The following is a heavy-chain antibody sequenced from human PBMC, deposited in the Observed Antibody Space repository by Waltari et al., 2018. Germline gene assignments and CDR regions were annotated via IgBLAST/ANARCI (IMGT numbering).Heavy chain of an antibody. D-gene: IGHD5-12*01. V-gene: IGHV7-4-1*02. CDR3: ARDISRGYASDY. Sequence: QVQLVQSGSELKKPGASVKVSCKASGYTFTTYAVHWVRQAPGQGLEWMGWINTITGKPTYAQGFTGRVFFSLNTAVSTAFLQITSLKADDTAVYYCARDISRGYASDYWGQGTLVTVSS. CDR2: INTITGKP. CDR1: GYTFTTYA. J-gene: IGHJ4*02.